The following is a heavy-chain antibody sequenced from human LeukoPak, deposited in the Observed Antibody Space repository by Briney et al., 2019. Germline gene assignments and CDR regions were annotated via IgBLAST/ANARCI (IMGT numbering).Heavy chain of an antibody. CDR1: GGSISSSNW. V-gene: IGHV4-4*02. CDR2: IHHSGTT. Sequence: SETLSLTCAVSGGSISSSNWWSWVRQPPGKGLEWIGEIHHSGTTHYNPSLRSGVTISVDKSKNQFSLKLSSLTAADTAVYYCASRNSGWYLALWGQGTLVTVSS. J-gene: IGHJ4*02. CDR3: ASRNSGWYLAL. D-gene: IGHD6-19*01.